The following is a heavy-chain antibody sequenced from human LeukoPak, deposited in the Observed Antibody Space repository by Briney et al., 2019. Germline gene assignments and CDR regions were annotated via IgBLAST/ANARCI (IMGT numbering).Heavy chain of an antibody. V-gene: IGHV3-23*01. CDR1: GFTFSSYA. CDR3: ARDPGFVPFHYMDV. Sequence: PGGSLRLSCAASGFTFSSYAMHWVRQAPGKGLEWVSAIGSTGISTYYADSVKGRFTISRDDSKVYLQMNSLRAEDTAVYYCARDPGFVPFHYMDVWGKGTTVTVSS. D-gene: IGHD2-8*01. J-gene: IGHJ6*03. CDR2: IGSTGIST.